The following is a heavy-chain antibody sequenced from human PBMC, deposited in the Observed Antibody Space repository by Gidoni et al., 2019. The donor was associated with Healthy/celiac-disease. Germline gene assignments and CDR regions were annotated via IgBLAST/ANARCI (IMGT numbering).Heavy chain of an antibody. V-gene: IGHV3-30-3*01. CDR1: GFTFSSYA. CDR2: ISYDGSNK. Sequence: QVQLVESGGGVVQPGRSLRLSCAASGFTFSSYAMHWVRQAPGKGLEWVAVISYDGSNKYYADSVKGRFTISRDNSKNTLYLQMNSLRAEDTAVYYCAISSSWSYFDYWGQGTLVTVSS. D-gene: IGHD6-13*01. J-gene: IGHJ4*02. CDR3: AISSSWSYFDY.